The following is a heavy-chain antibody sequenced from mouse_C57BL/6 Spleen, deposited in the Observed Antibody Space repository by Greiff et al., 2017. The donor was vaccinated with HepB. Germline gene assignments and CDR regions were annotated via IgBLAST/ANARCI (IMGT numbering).Heavy chain of an antibody. V-gene: IGHV5-6*02. CDR1: GFTFSSYG. D-gene: IGHD3-2*01. Sequence: EVKLVESGGDLVKPGGSLKLSCAASGFTFSSYGMSWVRQTPDKRLEWVATISSGGSYTYYPDSVKGRFTISRDNAKNTLYLQMSSLKSEDTAMYYCARQLDSLDYWGQGTTLTVSS. CDR3: ARQLDSLDY. J-gene: IGHJ2*01. CDR2: ISSGGSYT.